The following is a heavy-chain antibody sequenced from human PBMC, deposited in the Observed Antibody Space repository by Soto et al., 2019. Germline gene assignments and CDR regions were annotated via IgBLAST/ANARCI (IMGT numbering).Heavy chain of an antibody. CDR2: ISGSGGST. D-gene: IGHD5-12*01. V-gene: IGHV3-23*01. CDR3: AKGRWLRFYFDY. Sequence: GGSLRLSCAASGFTFSSYAMSWVRQAPGKGLEWVSAISGSGGSTYYADSAKGRFTISRDNSKNTLYLQMNSLRAEDTAVYYCAKGRWLRFYFDYWGQGTLVTVSS. J-gene: IGHJ4*02. CDR1: GFTFSSYA.